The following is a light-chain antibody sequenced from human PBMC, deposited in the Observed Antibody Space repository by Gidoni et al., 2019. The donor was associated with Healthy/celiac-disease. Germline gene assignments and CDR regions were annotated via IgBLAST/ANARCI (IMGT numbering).Light chain of an antibody. CDR3: QQRSNWPPST. J-gene: IGKJ4*01. Sequence: ELVLTHPPATLSLSPGERATLSCRASQSVSSYLAWYQQKPGQAPRLLIYDASNRATGIPARFSGSGSGTDFTLTISSLEPEDFAVYYCQQRSNWPPSTFGEGTKVEIK. CDR1: QSVSSY. V-gene: IGKV3-11*01. CDR2: DAS.